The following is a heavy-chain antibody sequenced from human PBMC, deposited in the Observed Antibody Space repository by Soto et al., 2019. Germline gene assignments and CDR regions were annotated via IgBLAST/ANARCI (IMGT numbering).Heavy chain of an antibody. V-gene: IGHV4-30-2*01. D-gene: IGHD4-17*01. Sequence: QLQLQESGSGLVKPSQTLSLTCAVSGGSISSGGYSWSWIRQPPGKGLECIGYIYHSGSTYYNPSLKSRVTISVDRSKTHLSLKLSSVKAADTAVYYCARGTTTVTTFDYWGQGTLVTVSS. CDR1: GGSISSGGYS. CDR3: ARGTTTVTTFDY. J-gene: IGHJ4*02. CDR2: IYHSGST.